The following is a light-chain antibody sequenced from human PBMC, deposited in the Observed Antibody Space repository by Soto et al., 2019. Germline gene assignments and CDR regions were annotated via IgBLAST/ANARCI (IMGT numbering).Light chain of an antibody. Sequence: QSALTQPASVSGSPGQSITISCTGTSGDIGSYTYVSWYQQYPGKAPKLLISEVTNRPSGVSNRFSGSKSGNTASLTISGLQAEDEAHCYCSSYTTNSPPVVFGGGTKLTVL. CDR3: SSYTTNSPPVV. V-gene: IGLV2-14*01. CDR2: EVT. CDR1: SGDIGSYTY. J-gene: IGLJ2*01.